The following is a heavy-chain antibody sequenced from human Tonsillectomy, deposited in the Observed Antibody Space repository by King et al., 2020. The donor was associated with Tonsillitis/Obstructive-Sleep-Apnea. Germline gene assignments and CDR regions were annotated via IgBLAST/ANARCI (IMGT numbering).Heavy chain of an antibody. CDR2: INSDGSST. D-gene: IGHD3-22*01. V-gene: IGHV3-74*01. CDR1: GFTFSSYW. Sequence: VQLVESGGGLVQPGGSLRLSCAASGFTFSSYWMHWVRQAPGKGLVWVSRINSDGSSTSYADSVKGRFTISRDNAKNTLYLQMNSLRAEDTAVYYCARDSSGYYWGYNWFDLWGQGTLVTVSS. CDR3: ARDSSGYYWGYNWFDL. J-gene: IGHJ5*02.